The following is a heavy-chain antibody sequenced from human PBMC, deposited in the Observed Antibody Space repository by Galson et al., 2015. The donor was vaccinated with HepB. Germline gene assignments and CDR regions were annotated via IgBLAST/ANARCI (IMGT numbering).Heavy chain of an antibody. V-gene: IGHV3-66*02. D-gene: IGHD6-6*01. CDR3: ASPFRIAAARFGGMDV. CDR2: IYSGGST. CDR1: GFTVSSNY. Sequence: SLRLSCAASGFTVSSNYMSWVRQAPGKGLEWVSVIYSGGSTYYADSVKGRFTISRDNSKNTLYLQMNSLRAEDTAVYYCASPFRIAAARFGGMDVWGQGTTVTVSS. J-gene: IGHJ6*02.